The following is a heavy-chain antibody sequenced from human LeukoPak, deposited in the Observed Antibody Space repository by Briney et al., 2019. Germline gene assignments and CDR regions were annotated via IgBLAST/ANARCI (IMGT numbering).Heavy chain of an antibody. CDR3: ARSRGPGWYWYFDL. J-gene: IGHJ2*01. CDR2: IYHSGST. CDR1: GGSISSYY. D-gene: IGHD6-19*01. V-gene: IGHV4-59*04. Sequence: PSETLSLTCTVSGGSISSYYWSWIRQPPGKGLEWIGSIYHSGSTYYNPSLKSRVTMSVDTSKNQFSLKLSSVTAADTAVYYCARSRGPGWYWYFDLWGRGTLVTVSS.